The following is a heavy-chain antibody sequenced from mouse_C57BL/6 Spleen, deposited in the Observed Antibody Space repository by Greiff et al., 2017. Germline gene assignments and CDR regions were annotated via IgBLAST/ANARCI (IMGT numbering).Heavy chain of an antibody. CDR1: GYTFTSYG. J-gene: IGHJ3*01. Sequence: VKLSCKASGYTFTSYGISWVKQRTGQGLEWIGEIYPRSGNTYYNEKFKGKATLTADKSSSTAYMELRSLTSEDSAVYFCAGPYYGSSYGFAYWGQGTLVTVSA. CDR2: IYPRSGNT. V-gene: IGHV1-81*01. CDR3: AGPYYGSSYGFAY. D-gene: IGHD1-1*01.